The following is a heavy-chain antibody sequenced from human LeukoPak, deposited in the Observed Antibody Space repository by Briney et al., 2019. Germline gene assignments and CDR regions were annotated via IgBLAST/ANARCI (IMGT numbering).Heavy chain of an antibody. CDR1: GYTFIDYY. D-gene: IGHD6-19*01. CDR3: ARVGRESSTGWLDY. V-gene: IGHV1-2*06. Sequence: ASVKVSCKASGYTFIDYYFYWVRQAPGQGPEWMGRINVKSGATDYAQKFHGRVTVTRDTSISTAYMELSSLRSDDTAVYYCARVGRESSTGWLDYWGQGTLVTVSS. J-gene: IGHJ4*02. CDR2: INVKSGAT.